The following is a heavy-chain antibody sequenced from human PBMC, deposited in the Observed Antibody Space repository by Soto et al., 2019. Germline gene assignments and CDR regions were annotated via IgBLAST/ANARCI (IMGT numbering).Heavy chain of an antibody. V-gene: IGHV1-69*13. CDR2: IIPIFGTA. CDR1: GGTFSSYA. CDR3: ASVNYYDSSGYDARFDY. Sequence: SVKVSCKASGGTFSSYAISWVRQAPGQGLEWMGGIIPIFGTANYAQKFQGRVTITADESTSTAYMELSSLRSEDTAVYYCASVNYYDSSGYDARFDYWGQGTLVTVSS. D-gene: IGHD3-22*01. J-gene: IGHJ4*02.